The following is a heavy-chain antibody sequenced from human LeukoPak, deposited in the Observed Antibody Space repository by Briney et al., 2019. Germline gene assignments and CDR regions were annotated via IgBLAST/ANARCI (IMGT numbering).Heavy chain of an antibody. D-gene: IGHD6-13*01. CDR1: GFRFYSYG. J-gene: IGHJ4*02. V-gene: IGHV3-20*01. CDR2: INWNGGST. Sequence: PGGSLRLSCTASGFRFYSYGMSWVRQAPGKGLEWVSGINWNGGSTGYADSVKGRFTISRDNAKNSLYLQMNSLRAEDTALYHCARDLSSSSWTWDYWGQGTLVTVSS. CDR3: ARDLSSSSWTWDY.